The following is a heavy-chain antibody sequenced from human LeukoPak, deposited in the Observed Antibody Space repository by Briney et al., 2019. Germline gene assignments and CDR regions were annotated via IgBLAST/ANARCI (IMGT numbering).Heavy chain of an antibody. CDR3: AKDRRRYYGSGSYYNVYYFDY. CDR2: ISGSGGST. J-gene: IGHJ4*02. V-gene: IGHV3-23*01. D-gene: IGHD3-10*01. Sequence: GGSLRPSCAASGFTFSSYAMSWVRQAPGKGLEWVSAISGSGGSTYYADSVKGRFTISRDNSKNTLYLQMNSLRAEDTAVYYCAKDRRRYYGSGSYYNVYYFDYWGQGTLVTVSS. CDR1: GFTFSSYA.